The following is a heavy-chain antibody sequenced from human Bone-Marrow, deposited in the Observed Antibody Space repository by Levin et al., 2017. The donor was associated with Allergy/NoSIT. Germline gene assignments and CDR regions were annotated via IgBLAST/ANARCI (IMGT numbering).Heavy chain of an antibody. CDR2: IYYSGST. V-gene: IGHV4-59*01. CDR3: ARERAVADSNWFDP. D-gene: IGHD6-19*01. Sequence: KSSETLSLTCTVSGGSISSYYWSWIRQPPGKGLEWIGYIYYSGSTNYNPSLKSRVTISVDTSKNQFSLKLSSVTAADTAVYYCARERAVADSNWFDPWGQGTLVTVSS. CDR1: GGSISSYY. J-gene: IGHJ5*02.